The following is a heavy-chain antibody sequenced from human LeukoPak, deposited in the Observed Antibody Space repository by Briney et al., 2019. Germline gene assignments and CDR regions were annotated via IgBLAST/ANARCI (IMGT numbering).Heavy chain of an antibody. CDR2: INQSGST. D-gene: IGHD2-2*01. V-gene: IGHV4-34*01. CDR3: ARGRRGYCSSTSCRWFDP. Sequence: SETLSLTCAVYGGSFSGYYWSWIRQPPGKGLEWIGEINQSGSTDYNPSLKGGVTISVDTSKNQFSLKLTSVTAAATAVYSCARGRRGYCSSTSCRWFDPWSQGTLVTVSS. J-gene: IGHJ5*02. CDR1: GGSFSGYY.